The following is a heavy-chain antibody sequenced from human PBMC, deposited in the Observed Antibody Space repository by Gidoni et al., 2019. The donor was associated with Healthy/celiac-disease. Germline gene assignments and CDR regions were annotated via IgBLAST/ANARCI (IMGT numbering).Heavy chain of an antibody. J-gene: IGHJ3*02. D-gene: IGHD4-17*01. CDR3: AKAIRGATVVTPDAFDI. CDR1: GFTFSSYA. Sequence: EVQLLESGGGLVQPGGSLRLSCAASGFTFSSYAMSWVRQAPGKGLEWVSAISGSGGSTYYADSVKGRFTISRDNSKNTLYLQMNSLRAEDTAVYYCAKAIRGATVVTPDAFDIWGQGTMVTVSS. CDR2: ISGSGGST. V-gene: IGHV3-23*01.